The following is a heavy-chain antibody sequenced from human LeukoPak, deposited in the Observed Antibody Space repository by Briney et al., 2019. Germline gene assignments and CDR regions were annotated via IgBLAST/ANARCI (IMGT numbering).Heavy chain of an antibody. CDR1: GFTFSSYA. D-gene: IGHD2-15*01. CDR2: ISGSGGST. Sequence: GGSLRLSCAASGFTFSSYAMGWVRQAPGKGLEWVSAISGSGGSTYYADSVKGRFTISRDNSKNTLYLQMNSLRAEDTAVYYCAKSPTRDIVVVVAATWGQGTLVTVSS. J-gene: IGHJ5*02. V-gene: IGHV3-23*01. CDR3: AKSPTRDIVVVVAAT.